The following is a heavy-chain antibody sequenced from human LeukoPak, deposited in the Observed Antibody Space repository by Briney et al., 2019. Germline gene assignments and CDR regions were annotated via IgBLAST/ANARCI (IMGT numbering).Heavy chain of an antibody. CDR1: NGSISSYH. V-gene: IGHV4-4*09. Sequence: SETLSLTCTVSNGSISSYHWSWVRQPPGKGLEWIGYILTSGTTNYNPSLKSRLTISVDTSKNQFTLKLSSVTAADTAVYYCARLRVSGSYLYYFDYWGQGTLVTVSS. CDR3: ARLRVSGSYLYYFDY. J-gene: IGHJ4*02. D-gene: IGHD1-26*01. CDR2: ILTSGTT.